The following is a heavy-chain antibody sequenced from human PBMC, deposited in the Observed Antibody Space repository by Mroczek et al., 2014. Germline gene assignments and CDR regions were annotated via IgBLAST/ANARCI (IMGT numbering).Heavy chain of an antibody. D-gene: IGHD1-26*01. V-gene: IGHV3-48*01. CDR1: GFTFSSYS. CDR3: ARDRGDRFGIVGATRDAFDI. J-gene: IGHJ3*02. Sequence: ESGGGLVQPGGSLRLSCAASGFTFSSYSMNWVRQAPGKGLEWVSYISSSSSTIYYADSVKGRFTISRDNAKNSLYLQMNSLRAEDTAVYYCARDRGDRFGIVGATRDAFDIWGQGTMVTVSS. CDR2: ISSSSSTI.